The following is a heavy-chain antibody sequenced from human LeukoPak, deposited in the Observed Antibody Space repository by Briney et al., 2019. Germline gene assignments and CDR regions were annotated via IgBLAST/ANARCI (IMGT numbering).Heavy chain of an antibody. V-gene: IGHV4-59*11. CDR3: ARDPIYDFWSGYPYYYYMDV. CDR1: GGSISSHY. D-gene: IGHD3-3*01. J-gene: IGHJ6*03. Sequence: SETLSLTCTVSGGSISSHYWSWIRQPPGKGLEWIGYIYYSGSTNYNPSLKSRVTISVDTSKNQFSLKLSSVTAADTAVYYCARDPIYDFWSGYPYYYYMDVWGKGTTVTVSS. CDR2: IYYSGST.